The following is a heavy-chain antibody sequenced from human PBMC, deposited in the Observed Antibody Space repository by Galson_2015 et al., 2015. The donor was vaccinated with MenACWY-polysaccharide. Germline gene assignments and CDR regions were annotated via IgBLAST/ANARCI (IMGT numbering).Heavy chain of an antibody. D-gene: IGHD6-19*01. Sequence: SVKVSCKASGYTFTSYDINWVRQATGQGLEWMGWMNPNSGNTGYAQKFQGRVTMTRNTSINIAYMELSSLTSEDTAVYYCASTKAGTHYFEYWGQGTLATVSS. CDR1: GYTFTSYD. V-gene: IGHV1-8*01. CDR2: MNPNSGNT. CDR3: ASTKAGTHYFEY. J-gene: IGHJ4*02.